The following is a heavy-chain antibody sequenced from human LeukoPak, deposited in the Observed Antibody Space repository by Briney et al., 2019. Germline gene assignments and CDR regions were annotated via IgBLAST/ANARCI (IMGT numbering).Heavy chain of an antibody. CDR2: FYYTGST. Sequence: SETLSLTCTVSGGSISSSSYYWGWIRQPPGTGLEWTGNFYYTGSTYYNPSLKSRVTISADTSKNQFSLRLSSVTVADTAVYYCARQGPTETFDYWGQGALVTVSS. CDR1: GGSISSSSYY. V-gene: IGHV4-39*01. J-gene: IGHJ4*02. D-gene: IGHD1-1*01. CDR3: ARQGPTETFDY.